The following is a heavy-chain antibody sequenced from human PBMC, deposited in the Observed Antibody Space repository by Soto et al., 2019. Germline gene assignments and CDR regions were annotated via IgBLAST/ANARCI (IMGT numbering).Heavy chain of an antibody. CDR3: ARDFITVAGPDY. Sequence: YRTTWVRRSPGQGLEWMGGIIPKLGSANYAQMLQGRVTMTTDTSTSTAYMELRSLRSDNTAVYYCARDFITVAGPDYWGQGTLVTVSS. V-gene: IGHV1-18*04. CDR2: IIPKLGSA. D-gene: IGHD6-19*01. CDR1: YR. J-gene: IGHJ4*02.